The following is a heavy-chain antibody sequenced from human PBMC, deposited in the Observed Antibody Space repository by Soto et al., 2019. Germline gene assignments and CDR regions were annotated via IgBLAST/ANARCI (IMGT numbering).Heavy chain of an antibody. CDR3: ARAPSTDYFDY. CDR2: IYYSGST. V-gene: IGHV4-59*01. J-gene: IGHJ4*02. Sequence: SETLSLTCTVSGVSISSYYWSWIRQPPGKGLEWIGYIYYSGSTNYNPSLKSRVTISVDTSKNQFSLKLSSVTAADTAVYYCARAPSTDYFDYWGQGTLVTVSS. CDR1: GVSISSYY.